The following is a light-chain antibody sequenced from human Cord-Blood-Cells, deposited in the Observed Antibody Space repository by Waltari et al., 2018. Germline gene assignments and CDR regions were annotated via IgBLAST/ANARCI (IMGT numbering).Light chain of an antibody. CDR3: CSYAGSSTVV. Sequence: QSALPPPASVSGSPGQSITISCTGTSSSVGSYNLVSWYQQHPGKAPKLMIYEGSKRPSGVSNRFSGSKSGNTASLTISGLQAEDEADYYCCSYAGSSTVVFGGGTKLTVL. J-gene: IGLJ2*01. CDR1: SSSVGSYNL. CDR2: EGS. V-gene: IGLV2-23*01.